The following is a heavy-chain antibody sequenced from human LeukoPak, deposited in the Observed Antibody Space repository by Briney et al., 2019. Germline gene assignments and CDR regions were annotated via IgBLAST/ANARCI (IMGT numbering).Heavy chain of an antibody. Sequence: GGSLRLSCAASGFTFSSYWMHWVRQSPGKGLVWVSGINSDGSSTTYADSVKGRFTISRDNAKNTVYLQMNSLRAEDTAVYYCAREGDYGDSDYWGQGTLVTVSS. CDR2: INSDGSST. V-gene: IGHV3-74*01. CDR1: GFTFSSYW. D-gene: IGHD4-17*01. J-gene: IGHJ4*02. CDR3: AREGDYGDSDY.